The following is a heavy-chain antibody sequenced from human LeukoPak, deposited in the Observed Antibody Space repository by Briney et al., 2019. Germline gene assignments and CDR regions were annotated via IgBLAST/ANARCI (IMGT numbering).Heavy chain of an antibody. CDR3: ARGGLGYCSGGSCYYFDY. J-gene: IGHJ4*02. CDR1: GFTFSDYY. D-gene: IGHD2-15*01. Sequence: PGGSLRLSCAASGFTFSDYYMSWIRQAPGKGLEWVSCISSSDPTLYYADSVKGRFTISRDNAKNSLYLQMSILRAEDTAVYYCARGGLGYCSGGSCYYFDYWGQGTLVTVSS. CDR2: ISSSDPTL. V-gene: IGHV3-11*04.